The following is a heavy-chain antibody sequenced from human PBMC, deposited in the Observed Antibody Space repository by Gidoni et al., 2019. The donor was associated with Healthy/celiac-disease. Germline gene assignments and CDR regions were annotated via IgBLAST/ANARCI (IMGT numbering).Heavy chain of an antibody. V-gene: IGHV4-31*03. CDR3: ARDPIYCTNGVCYAFSFDY. J-gene: IGHJ4*02. D-gene: IGHD2-8*01. CDR1: GGSISSGGYY. CDR2: IYYSGST. Sequence: GPGLVKPSQTLSLTYTVSGGSISSGGYYWSWIRQHPGKGLEWIGYIYYSGSTYYNPSLKSRVTISVDTSKNQFSLKLSSVTAADTAVYYCARDPIYCTNGVCYAFSFDYWGQGTLVTVSS.